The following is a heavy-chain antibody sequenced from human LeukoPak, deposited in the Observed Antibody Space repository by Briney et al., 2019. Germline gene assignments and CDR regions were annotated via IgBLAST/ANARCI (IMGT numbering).Heavy chain of an antibody. CDR2: ISGSSSNI. CDR1: GLTFYSHS. J-gene: IGHJ6*02. CDR3: ARGGGLDV. V-gene: IGHV3-21*04. Sequence: MSGGSLRLSCAASGLTFYSHSMNWVRQAPGKGLEWVSSISGSSSNIFYTDSVKGRFTVSRDNAKNSLYLQMSNLRAEDTAVYFCARGGGLDVWGQGATVTVSS. D-gene: IGHD3-16*01.